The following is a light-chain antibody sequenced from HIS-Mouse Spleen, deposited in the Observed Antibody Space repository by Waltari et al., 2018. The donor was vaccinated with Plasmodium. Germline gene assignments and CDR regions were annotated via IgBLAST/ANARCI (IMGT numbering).Light chain of an antibody. CDR3: AAWDDSLNGWV. CDR2: SNN. CDR1: SSPTGTHP. Sequence: QSVLTHPPSASGTPGPRVTISCSGSSSPTGTHPVQWYPQHPGTAPKLHIYSNNQRPSGVPDRCSGSKSGTSASLAISGLQSEDEADYYCAAWDDSLNGWVFGGGTKLTVL. V-gene: IGLV1-44*01. J-gene: IGLJ3*02.